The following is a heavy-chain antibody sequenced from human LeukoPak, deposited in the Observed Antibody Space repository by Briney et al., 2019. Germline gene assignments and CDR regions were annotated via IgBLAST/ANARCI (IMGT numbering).Heavy chain of an antibody. J-gene: IGHJ4*02. V-gene: IGHV3-74*01. D-gene: IGHD3-10*01. CDR1: GFTFSSYW. Sequence: PGGSLRLPCATSGFTFSSYWMHWVRQAPGKGLVWVSRINSDGSSTSYADSVKGRFTISRDNAKNTLYLQMNSLRAEDTAVYYCARDVGGWLSYYHGPFDYWGQGTLVTVSS. CDR3: ARDVGGWLSYYHGPFDY. CDR2: INSDGSST.